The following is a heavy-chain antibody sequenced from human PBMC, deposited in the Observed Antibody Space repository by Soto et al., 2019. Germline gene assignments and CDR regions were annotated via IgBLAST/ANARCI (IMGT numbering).Heavy chain of an antibody. CDR1: GYTFTTYE. CDR3: ARGPRESGEWLLFDY. Sequence: QVQLVQSGADVKKPGASVTVSCKASGYTFTTYEINWVRQATGQGREGMGRMNPSDGNTGYAQKFQGRVTMTRNTSVTTAYRELSGLRSDDTAVYYCARGPRESGEWLLFDYWGQGALVTVSS. D-gene: IGHD3-3*01. J-gene: IGHJ4*02. V-gene: IGHV1-8*01. CDR2: MNPSDGNT.